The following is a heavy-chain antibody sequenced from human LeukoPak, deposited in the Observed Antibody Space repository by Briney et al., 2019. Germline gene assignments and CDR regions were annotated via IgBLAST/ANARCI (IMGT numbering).Heavy chain of an antibody. J-gene: IGHJ4*02. CDR2: ICGSGGST. D-gene: IGHD3-9*01. Sequence: PGGSLRLSCAASGFTFSSYAMSWVRQAPGKGLEWVSTICGSGGSTYYADSVKGRFTISRDNSKHTLYLKMNSLRAEDTAVYYCAKDRGQHWLMSFEYWGQGTLVTVSS. CDR3: AKDRGQHWLMSFEY. CDR1: GFTFSSYA. V-gene: IGHV3-23*01.